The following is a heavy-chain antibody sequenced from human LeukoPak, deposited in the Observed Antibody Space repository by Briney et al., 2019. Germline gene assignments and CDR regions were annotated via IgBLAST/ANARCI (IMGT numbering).Heavy chain of an antibody. J-gene: IGHJ4*02. CDR2: INPNSGDT. CDR3: ARDPYYYDGSGTGGSYYFDY. D-gene: IGHD3-22*01. Sequence: ASVKVSCKASGYTFTGYYMHCVRQAPGQGLEWMGWINPNSGDTNYAQKFQGRVTMTRDTSISTASMELSRLRSDDTAVYYCARDPYYYDGSGTGGSYYFDYWGQGTLVTVSS. CDR1: GYTFTGYY. V-gene: IGHV1-2*02.